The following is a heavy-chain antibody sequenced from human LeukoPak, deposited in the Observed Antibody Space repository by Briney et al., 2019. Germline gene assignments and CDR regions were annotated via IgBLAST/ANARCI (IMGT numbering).Heavy chain of an antibody. V-gene: IGHV3-74*01. CDR3: ARANYGSGRAAFDI. Sequence: GGPLRLSCAASGFTFSSYWMHWVRHAPGKGLVWVSRINSDGSSTIYADSVKGRFTISRDNAKNTLYLQMNSLRAEDTAVYYCARANYGSGRAAFDIWGQGTMVTVSS. D-gene: IGHD3-10*01. J-gene: IGHJ3*02. CDR1: GFTFSSYW. CDR2: INSDGSST.